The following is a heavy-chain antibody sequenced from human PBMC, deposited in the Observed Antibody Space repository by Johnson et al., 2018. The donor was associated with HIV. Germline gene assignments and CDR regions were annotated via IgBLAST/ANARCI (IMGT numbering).Heavy chain of an antibody. V-gene: IGHV3-30*02. CDR3: AKDRGYGGNLDAFDI. D-gene: IGHD4-23*01. Sequence: QVQLVESRGVLVQPGGSLRLSCAASGFTVSSNEMSWVRQAPGKGLEWVAVIWYDGSNNYYADSVKGRFTISRDNSKNTLYLQMNSLRAEDTAVYYCAKDRGYGGNLDAFDIWGQGTMVTVSS. J-gene: IGHJ3*02. CDR1: GFTVSSNE. CDR2: IWYDGSNN.